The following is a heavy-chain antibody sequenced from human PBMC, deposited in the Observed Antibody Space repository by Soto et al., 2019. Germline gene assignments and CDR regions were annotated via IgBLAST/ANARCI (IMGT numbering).Heavy chain of an antibody. J-gene: IGHJ4*02. V-gene: IGHV3-7*04. CDR3: ARGAFPTWGTYPLDY. D-gene: IGHD3-16*02. Sequence: EVQLVESGGGLVQPGGSLRLSCAASGFTFTIYWMTWVRQAPGKGLEGVANIKQDGGENNYVGSVKGRFTISRDNAENSLYLQLYRLRAEDAAVYSCARGAFPTWGTYPLDYWGQGTLVTVSS. CDR2: IKQDGGEN. CDR1: GFTFTIYW.